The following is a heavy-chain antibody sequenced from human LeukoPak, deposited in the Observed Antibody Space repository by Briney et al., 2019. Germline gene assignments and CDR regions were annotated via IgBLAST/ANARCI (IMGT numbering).Heavy chain of an antibody. CDR2: IGGSGITT. CDR1: GFTFSSYS. D-gene: IGHD3-10*01. Sequence: PSGGSLRLSCAASGFTFSSYSMNWVRQAPGKGLEWVSGIGGSGITTYYAESVKGRFTISRDNSKNSLYLQLHSLRAEDTAVYYCARDRFGHTDQRPLAFDYWGQGTLVTVSS. J-gene: IGHJ4*02. CDR3: ARDRFGHTDQRPLAFDY. V-gene: IGHV3-23*01.